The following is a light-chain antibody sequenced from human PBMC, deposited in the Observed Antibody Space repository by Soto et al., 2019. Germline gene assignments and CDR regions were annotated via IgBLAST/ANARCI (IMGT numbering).Light chain of an antibody. V-gene: IGKV1-5*03. CDR3: QHLLT. J-gene: IGKJ1*01. Sequence: DNKMTQSPSTLSASVGDRVTITCRASQSISSWLAWYQQKPGKAPKLLIYKESSLESGVPSRFSGCGSWKEFTLTISSLQPDYFATYYCQHLLTFGQGTKVDIK. CDR1: QSISSW. CDR2: KES.